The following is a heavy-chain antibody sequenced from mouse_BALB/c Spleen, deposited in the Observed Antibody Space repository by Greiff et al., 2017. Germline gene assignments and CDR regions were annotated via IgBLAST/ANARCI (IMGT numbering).Heavy chain of an antibody. CDR2: VNPYNGGT. CDR1: GYTFTDYY. J-gene: IGHJ4*01. CDR3: ARGGGGNVYYAMDY. V-gene: IGHV1-19*01. Sequence: EVQLQQSGPELVKPGASVKMSCKASGYTFTDYYMDWVKQSHGESFEWIGRVNPYNGGTSYNQKFKGKATLTVDKSSSTAYMELNSLTSEDSAVYYCARGGGGNVYYAMDYWGQGTSVTVSS. D-gene: IGHD2-1*01.